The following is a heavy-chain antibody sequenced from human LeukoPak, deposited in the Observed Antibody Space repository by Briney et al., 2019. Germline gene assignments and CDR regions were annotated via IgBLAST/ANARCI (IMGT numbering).Heavy chain of an antibody. J-gene: IGHJ4*02. V-gene: IGHV3-9*01. CDR3: ARSARLYCSSTSCYMDY. Sequence: GGSLRLSCAASGFTFDDYAMHWVRQAPGKGLEWVSGISWNSGSIGYADSVKGRFTISRDNAKNSLYLQMNSLRAEDTAVYYCARSARLYCSSTSCYMDYWGQGTLVTVSS. D-gene: IGHD2-2*02. CDR2: ISWNSGSI. CDR1: GFTFDDYA.